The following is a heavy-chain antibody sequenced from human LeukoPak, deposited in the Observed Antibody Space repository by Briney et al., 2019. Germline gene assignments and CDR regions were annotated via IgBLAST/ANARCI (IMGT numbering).Heavy chain of an antibody. CDR1: GYTFTSYY. CDR3: AKKGVTRNAARHNRFDP. V-gene: IGHV1-46*01. CDR2: INPSGGST. Sequence: GASVKVSCKASGYTFTSYYMHWVRQAPGQGLEWMGIINPSGGSTSYAQKFQGRFTMTRDMSTSTVYMELSSLRSEDTAVYYCAKKGVTRNAARHNRFDPLGQGTLVTVSS. D-gene: IGHD3-3*01. J-gene: IGHJ5*01.